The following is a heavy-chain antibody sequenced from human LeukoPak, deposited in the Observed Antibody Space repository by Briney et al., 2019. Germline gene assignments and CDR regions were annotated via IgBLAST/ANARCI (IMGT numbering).Heavy chain of an antibody. CDR3: ARDDSGWYDY. J-gene: IGHJ4*02. Sequence: GGSLRLSCAASGFTFSSYSMNWVRQAPGMGLEWVSSISSSSSYIYYADSVKGRFTISRDNAKNSLYLQMNSLRAEDTAVYYCARDDSGWYDYWGQGTLVTVSS. CDR2: ISSSSSYI. D-gene: IGHD6-19*01. V-gene: IGHV3-21*01. CDR1: GFTFSSYS.